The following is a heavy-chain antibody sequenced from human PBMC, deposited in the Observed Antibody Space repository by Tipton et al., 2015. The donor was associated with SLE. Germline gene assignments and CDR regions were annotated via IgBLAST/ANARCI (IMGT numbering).Heavy chain of an antibody. CDR2: IYTSGST. Sequence: TLSLTCTVSGGSISSGSYYWSWIRQPAGKGLEWIGRIYTSGSTNYNPSLKSRVTISVDTSKNQFSLKLSSVTAADTAVYCCARAPFGGRWNVGDYWGQGTLVTVSS. CDR3: ARAPFGGRWNVGDY. D-gene: IGHD3-10*01. CDR1: GGSISSGSYY. J-gene: IGHJ4*02. V-gene: IGHV4-61*02.